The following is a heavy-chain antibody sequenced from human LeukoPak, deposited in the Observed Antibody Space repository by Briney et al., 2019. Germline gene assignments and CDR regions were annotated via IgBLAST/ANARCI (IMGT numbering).Heavy chain of an antibody. V-gene: IGHV1-18*01. Sequence: GASVKVSCKASGYTFTSYGISWVRQAPGQGLEWMGWISTYNGNTNYAQKLQGRVTMTTDTSTSTAYMELRSLRSDDTAVYYCARTSVDFWSGYSDYWGQGTLVTVSS. CDR1: GYTFTSYG. CDR3: ARTSVDFWSGYSDY. J-gene: IGHJ4*02. CDR2: ISTYNGNT. D-gene: IGHD3-3*01.